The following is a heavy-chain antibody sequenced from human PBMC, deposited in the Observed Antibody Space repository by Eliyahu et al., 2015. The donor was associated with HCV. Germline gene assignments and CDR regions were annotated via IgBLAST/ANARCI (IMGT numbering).Heavy chain of an antibody. CDR3: ARDRYSILRGFDI. CDR1: GGSISSYY. CDR2: IFYSGSP. Sequence: QVQLQESGPGLVKPSETLSLTCTVSGGSISSYYWNWIRQPPGKGLEWIGYIFYSGSPNYNPSLRSRVTISVDTSKSQVSLELSSVTAADTAVYYCARDRYSILRGFDIWGQGTTVTVSS. V-gene: IGHV4-59*01. D-gene: IGHD4-11*01. J-gene: IGHJ3*02.